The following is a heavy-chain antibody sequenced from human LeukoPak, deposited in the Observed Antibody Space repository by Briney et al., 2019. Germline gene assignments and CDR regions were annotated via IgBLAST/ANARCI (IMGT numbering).Heavy chain of an antibody. D-gene: IGHD3-22*01. J-gene: IGHJ4*02. CDR1: GFTFSSYG. V-gene: IGHV3-23*01. CDR3: AKDNLRSYYDSTREHFDY. Sequence: GGTLRLSCAASGFTFSSYGMSWVRQAPGKGLEWVSAISGSGGRTYYADSVKGRFTISRDNSKNTQYLQMNSLRAEDTAVYYCAKDNLRSYYDSTREHFDYWGQGTLVTVSS. CDR2: ISGSGGRT.